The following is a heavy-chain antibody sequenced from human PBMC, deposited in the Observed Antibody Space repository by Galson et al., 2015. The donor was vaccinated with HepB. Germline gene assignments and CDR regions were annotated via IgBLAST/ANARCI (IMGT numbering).Heavy chain of an antibody. CDR3: ARPRRPYGDYYYYGMDV. J-gene: IGHJ6*02. CDR1: GFTFSSYA. D-gene: IGHD4-17*01. V-gene: IGHV3-30*04. CDR2: ISYDGSNK. Sequence: SLRLSCAASGFTFSSYAMHWVRQAPGKGLEWVAVISYDGSNKYYADSVKGRFTISRDNSKNTLYLQMNSLRAEDTAVYYCARPRRPYGDYYYYGMDVWGQGTTVTVSS.